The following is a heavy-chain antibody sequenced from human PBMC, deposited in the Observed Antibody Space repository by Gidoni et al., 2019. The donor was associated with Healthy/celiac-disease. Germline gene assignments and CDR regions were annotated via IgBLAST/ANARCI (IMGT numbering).Heavy chain of an antibody. V-gene: IGHV4-34*01. D-gene: IGHD2-21*02. CDR3: ARGLRTYCGGDCYSGYFQH. CDR1: GGSFSGYY. CDR2: INHSGST. J-gene: IGHJ1*01. Sequence: QVQLQQWGAGLLKPSETLSLTCAVYGGSFSGYYWSWIRQPPGKGLEWIGEINHSGSTNYNPSLKSRVTISVDTSKNQFSLKLSSVTAADTAVYYCARGLRTYCGGDCYSGYFQHWGQGTLVTVSS.